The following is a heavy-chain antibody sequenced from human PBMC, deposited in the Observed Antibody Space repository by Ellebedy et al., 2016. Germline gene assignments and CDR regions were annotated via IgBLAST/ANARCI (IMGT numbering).Heavy chain of an antibody. CDR2: INHSGST. V-gene: IGHV4-34*01. J-gene: IGHJ4*02. CDR3: ARSLVVVAAFYFDY. Sequence: SETLSLTCAVYGGSFSGYYWSWIRQPPGKGLEWIGEINHSGSTNYNPSLKSRVTISVDTSKNQFSLKLSSVTAADTAVYYCARSLVVVAAFYFDYWGQGTLVTVSS. CDR1: GGSFSGYY. D-gene: IGHD2-15*01.